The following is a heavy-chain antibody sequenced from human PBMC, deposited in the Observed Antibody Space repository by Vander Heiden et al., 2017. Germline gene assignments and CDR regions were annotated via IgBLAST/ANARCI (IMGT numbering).Heavy chain of an antibody. J-gene: IGHJ4*02. CDR1: GFTFSSYA. CDR3: AKDLYGDRGGGLFDY. CDR2: ISGRGGST. D-gene: IGHD4-17*01. V-gene: IGHV3-23*01. Sequence: EVQLLESGGGLVQPGGSLRLSCAASGFTFSSYALSWVRQAPGKGREWVSAISGRGGSTYYADSVKGRFTISRDNSKNTLYLQMNSLRAEDTAVYYCAKDLYGDRGGGLFDYWGQGTLVTVSS.